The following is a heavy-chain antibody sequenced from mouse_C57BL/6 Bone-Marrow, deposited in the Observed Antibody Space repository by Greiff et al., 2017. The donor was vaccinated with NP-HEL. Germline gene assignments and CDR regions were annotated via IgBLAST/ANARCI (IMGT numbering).Heavy chain of an antibody. CDR3: ARSASTMVTTV. V-gene: IGHV1-54*01. CDR2: IIPGSGGT. J-gene: IGHJ4*01. CDR1: GYAFTNYL. D-gene: IGHD2-2*01. Sequence: QVQLKESGAELVRPGTSVKVSCKASGYAFTNYLIEWVKQRPGQGLEWIGVIIPGSGGTNYNEKFKGKATLTADKSSSTAYMQLSSLTSEDSAVYFCARSASTMVTTVWGQGTSVTVSS.